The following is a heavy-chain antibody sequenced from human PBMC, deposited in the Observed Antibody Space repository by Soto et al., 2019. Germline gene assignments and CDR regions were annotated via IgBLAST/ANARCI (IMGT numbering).Heavy chain of an antibody. CDR3: ARLRKLLWFGEPSVTPNFDY. CDR2: IYYSGST. V-gene: IGHV4-39*01. CDR1: GGSISSSSYY. Sequence: ASETLSLTCTVSGGSISSSSYYWGWIRQPPGKGLEWIGSIYYSGSTYYNPSLKSRVTISVDTSKNQFSLKLSSVTAADTAVYYCARLRKLLWFGEPSVTPNFDYWGQGTLVTVSS. J-gene: IGHJ4*02. D-gene: IGHD3-10*01.